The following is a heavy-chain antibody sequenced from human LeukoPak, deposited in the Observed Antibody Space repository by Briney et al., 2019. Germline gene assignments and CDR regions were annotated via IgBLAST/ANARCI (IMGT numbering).Heavy chain of an antibody. CDR1: GFTFSSYG. D-gene: IGHD6-13*01. CDR3: AKDTAAGSASP. V-gene: IGHV3-30*18. CDR2: ISYDGSNK. Sequence: GGSLRLSCAVSGFTFSSYGMHWVRQAPGKGLEWVAVISYDGSNKYYADSVKGRFTISRDNSKNTLYLQMNSLRAEDTAVYYCAKDTAAGSASPWGQGTLVTVSS. J-gene: IGHJ5*02.